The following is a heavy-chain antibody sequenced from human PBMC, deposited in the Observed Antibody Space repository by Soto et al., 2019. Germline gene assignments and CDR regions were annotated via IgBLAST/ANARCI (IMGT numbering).Heavy chain of an antibody. CDR3: ARVPTEISSYYYYGMDV. V-gene: IGHV4-31*03. D-gene: IGHD3-16*02. J-gene: IGHJ6*02. CDR1: GGSISSGGYY. CDR2: IYYSGST. Sequence: PSETLSLTCTVSGGSISSGGYYWSWIRQHPGKGLEWIGYIYYSGSTYYNPSLKSRVTISVDTSKNQFSLKLSSVTAADTAAYYCARVPTEISSYYYYGMDVWGQGTTVTVSS.